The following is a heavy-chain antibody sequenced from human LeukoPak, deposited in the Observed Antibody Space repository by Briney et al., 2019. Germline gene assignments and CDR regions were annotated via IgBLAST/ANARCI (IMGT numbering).Heavy chain of an antibody. Sequence: SVKVSCKASGGTFSGYAISWVRQAPGQGLEWMGRIIPIFGTANYAQKFQGRVTITADKSTSTAYMELSSLRSEDTAVYYCARDCSSGCYPDYWGQGTLVTVSS. V-gene: IGHV1-69*06. CDR3: ARDCSSGCYPDY. J-gene: IGHJ4*02. CDR1: GGTFSGYA. D-gene: IGHD6-19*01. CDR2: IIPIFGTA.